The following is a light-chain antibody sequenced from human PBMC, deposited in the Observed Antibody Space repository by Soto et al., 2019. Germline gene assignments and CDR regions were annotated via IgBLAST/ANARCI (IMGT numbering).Light chain of an antibody. Sequence: EIVMTQSPAFLSVSPGERATLSCRASQSISRNLAWYQQKPGQAPRLLIYAASTMATGLPARFSGSGSGTEFTLTISSLQSEDFAVYSCQQYNIWPLTFGQGTKVDIK. V-gene: IGKV3-15*01. CDR3: QQYNIWPLT. CDR1: QSISRN. CDR2: AAS. J-gene: IGKJ1*01.